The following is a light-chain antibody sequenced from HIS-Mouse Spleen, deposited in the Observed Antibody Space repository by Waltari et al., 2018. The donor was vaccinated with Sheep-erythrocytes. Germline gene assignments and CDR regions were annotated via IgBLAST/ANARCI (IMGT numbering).Light chain of an antibody. V-gene: IGLV2-23*01. CDR3: CSYAGSSTPWV. J-gene: IGLJ3*02. CDR1: SRDVGSYNL. Sequence: QSALTQPASVSGSPGQSITLPCTGPSRDVGSYNLVSWYQQHPGKAPKLMIYEGSKRPSGVSNRFSGSKSGNTASLTISGLQAEDEADYYCCSYAGSSTPWVFGGGTKLTVL. CDR2: EGS.